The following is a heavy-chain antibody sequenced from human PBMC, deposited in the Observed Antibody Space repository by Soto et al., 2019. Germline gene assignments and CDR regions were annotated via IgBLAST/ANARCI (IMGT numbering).Heavy chain of an antibody. V-gene: IGHV3-64*01. J-gene: IGHJ4*02. D-gene: IGHD3-22*01. CDR2: ISSNGGST. CDR3: ARSPYYYDSSGYMQYYFDY. Sequence: EVPLVESGGGLVQPGGSLRLSCAASGFTFSSYAMHWVRQAPGKGLEYVSAISSNGGSTYYANSVKGRFTISRDNSRNPLYLKMGSLRAEDMAVYYCARSPYYYDSSGYMQYYFDYWGQGTLVTVSS. CDR1: GFTFSSYA.